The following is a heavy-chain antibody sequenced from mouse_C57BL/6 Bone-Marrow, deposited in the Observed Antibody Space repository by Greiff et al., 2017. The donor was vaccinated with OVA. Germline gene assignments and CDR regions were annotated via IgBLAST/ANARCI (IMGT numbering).Heavy chain of an antibody. J-gene: IGHJ1*03. Sequence: QVQLKQPGAELVKPGASVKLSCKASGYTFTSYWMHWVKQRPGQGLEWIGMIHPNSGSTNYNEKFKSKATLTVDKSSSTAYMQLSSLTSEDSAVYYCAREGVVAYWYFDVWGTGTTVTVSS. CDR2: IHPNSGST. CDR1: GYTFTSYW. CDR3: AREGVVAYWYFDV. D-gene: IGHD1-1*01. V-gene: IGHV1-64*01.